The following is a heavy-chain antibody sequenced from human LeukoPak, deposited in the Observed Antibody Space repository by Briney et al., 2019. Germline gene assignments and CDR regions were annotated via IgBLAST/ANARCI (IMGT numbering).Heavy chain of an antibody. CDR2: IIPIFGTA. V-gene: IGHV1-69*05. J-gene: IGHJ4*02. D-gene: IGHD1-14*01. CDR1: GGTFSSYA. Sequence: ASVKVSCKASGGTFSSYAISWVRQAHGQGLEWMGGIIPIFGTANYAQKFQGRVTITTDESTSTAYMELSSLRSEDTAVYYCAREVYNYFDYWGQGTLVTVSS. CDR3: AREVYNYFDY.